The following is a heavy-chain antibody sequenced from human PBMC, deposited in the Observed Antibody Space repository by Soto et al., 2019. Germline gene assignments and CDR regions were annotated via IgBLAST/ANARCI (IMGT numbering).Heavy chain of an antibody. D-gene: IGHD3-9*01. CDR2: IIPIFGTA. V-gene: IGHV1-69*13. CDR1: GGTFSSYA. J-gene: IGHJ6*02. Sequence: ASVKVSCKASGGTFSSYAISWVRQAPGQGLEWMGGIIPIFGTANYAQKFQGRVTITADESTSTAYMELSSLRSEDTAVYYCARGKSYVLRYFDWLFRHGRDVWGQGTTVTVSS. CDR3: ARGKSYVLRYFDWLFRHGRDV.